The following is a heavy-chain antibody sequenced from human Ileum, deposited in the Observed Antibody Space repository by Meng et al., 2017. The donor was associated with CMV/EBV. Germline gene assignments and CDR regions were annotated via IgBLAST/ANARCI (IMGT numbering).Heavy chain of an antibody. CDR1: GDFANNFY. CDR3: ARSGLRGIYVDY. D-gene: IGHD4-17*01. J-gene: IGHJ4*02. Sequence: QGQLQESGPGLVKPAETLSLPCTVSGDFANNFYWSWIRQPGGKGLQWIGRISTSGSDNYNPSLKSRVTMSVDTSKKQFSLKLSSVTAADTAVYYCARSGLRGIYVDYWGQGTLVTVSS. V-gene: IGHV4-4*07. CDR2: ISTSGSD.